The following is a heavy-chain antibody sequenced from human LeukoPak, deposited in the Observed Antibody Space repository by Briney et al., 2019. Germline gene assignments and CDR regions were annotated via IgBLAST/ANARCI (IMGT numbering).Heavy chain of an antibody. D-gene: IGHD6-13*01. CDR1: GFTFSSYA. V-gene: IGHV3-23*01. Sequence: GGSLRLSCAASGFTFSSYAMSWVRQAPGKGLEWVSAISGSGGSTYYADSVKGRFTISRDNSKNTLYLQMNSLRAEDTAVYYCAKCIAAAGIPDNIDYWGQGTLVTVSS. CDR2: ISGSGGST. CDR3: AKCIAAAGIPDNIDY. J-gene: IGHJ4*02.